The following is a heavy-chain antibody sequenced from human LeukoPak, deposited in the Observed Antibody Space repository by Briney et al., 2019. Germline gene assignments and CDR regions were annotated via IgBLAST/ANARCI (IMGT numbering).Heavy chain of an antibody. J-gene: IGHJ5*02. Sequence: GGSLRLSCAASGFTFSSYSMNWVRQAPGKGLEWVSYISSSSSTIYYADSVKGRFTISRDNAKNPLYLQMNSLRAEDTAVYYCAKDATIFGVVIESNWFDPWGQGTLVTVSS. V-gene: IGHV3-48*01. CDR1: GFTFSSYS. D-gene: IGHD3-3*01. CDR3: AKDATIFGVVIESNWFDP. CDR2: ISSSSSTI.